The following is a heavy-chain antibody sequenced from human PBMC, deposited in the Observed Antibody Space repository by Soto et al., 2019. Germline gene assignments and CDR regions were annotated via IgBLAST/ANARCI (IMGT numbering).Heavy chain of an antibody. CDR1: GFTFSSYG. CDR2: ISYDGSNK. J-gene: IGHJ4*02. CDR3: AKQVVPAASGPGVDY. Sequence: VQLVESGGGVVQPGRSLRLSCAASGFTFSSYGMHWVRQAPGKGLEWVAVISYDGSNKYYADSVKGRFTISRDNSKNTLYLQMNSLRAEDTAVYYCAKQVVPAASGPGVDYWGQGTLVTVSS. V-gene: IGHV3-30*18. D-gene: IGHD2-2*01.